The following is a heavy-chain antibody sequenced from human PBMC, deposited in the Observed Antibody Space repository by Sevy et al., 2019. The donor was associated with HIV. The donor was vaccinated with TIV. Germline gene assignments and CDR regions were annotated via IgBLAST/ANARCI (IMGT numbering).Heavy chain of an antibody. Sequence: GGSLRLSCTASGFSFSNYAMYWVRQAPGEGLEWVAVISTDGNIKDYADSLKGRFTISRDNFKNTRYLQMNSLRAEDSAVYLCASHYYDSTGYYYPLDYWGLGTLVTVSS. CDR1: GFSFSNYA. J-gene: IGHJ4*02. CDR2: ISTDGNIK. CDR3: ASHYYDSTGYYYPLDY. V-gene: IGHV3-30*04. D-gene: IGHD3-22*01.